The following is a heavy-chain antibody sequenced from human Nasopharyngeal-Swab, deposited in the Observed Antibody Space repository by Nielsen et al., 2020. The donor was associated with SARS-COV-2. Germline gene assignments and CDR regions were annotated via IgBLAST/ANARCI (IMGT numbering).Heavy chain of an antibody. V-gene: IGHV3-49*04. J-gene: IGHJ4*02. CDR1: GFTFGDYA. CDR2: IRSKAYGGTT. Sequence: GGSLRLSCTASGFTFGDYAMSWVRQAPGKGLEWVGFIRSKAYGGTTEYAAPVKGRFTISRDDSKSIAYLQMNSLKTEDTAVYYCTRDDFWSGYYLLWGQGTLVTVSS. D-gene: IGHD3-3*01. CDR3: TRDDFWSGYYLL.